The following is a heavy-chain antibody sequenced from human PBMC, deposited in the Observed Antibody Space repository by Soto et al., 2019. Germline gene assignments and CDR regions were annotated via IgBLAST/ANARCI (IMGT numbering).Heavy chain of an antibody. Sequence: GGSLRLSCAASGFTFSNYVMHWVRQAPGKGLEWVALISFDGSDKLYADSVKGRFTISRDNSRNTQYLQMNALRPEDTAVYYLARRCSSTTSHIFYYYYGRDVWGKGTRVTVP. J-gene: IGHJ6*04. CDR1: GFTFSNYV. D-gene: IGHD2-2*01. CDR3: ARRCSSTTSHIFYYYYGRDV. V-gene: IGHV3-30-3*01. CDR2: ISFDGSDK.